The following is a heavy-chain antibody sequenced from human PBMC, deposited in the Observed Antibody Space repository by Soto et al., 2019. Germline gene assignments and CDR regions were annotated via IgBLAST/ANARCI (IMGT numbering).Heavy chain of an antibody. D-gene: IGHD3-9*01. Sequence: GASVKVSCKASGYTFTSYYMHWVRQAPGQGLEWVGWISAYNGNTNYAQKLQGRVTMTTDTSTSTAYMELRSLRSDDTAVYYCARGGAYYDILTGHPWYFDYWGQGTLVTVSS. CDR1: GYTFTSYY. CDR2: ISAYNGNT. CDR3: ARGGAYYDILTGHPWYFDY. J-gene: IGHJ4*02. V-gene: IGHV1-18*04.